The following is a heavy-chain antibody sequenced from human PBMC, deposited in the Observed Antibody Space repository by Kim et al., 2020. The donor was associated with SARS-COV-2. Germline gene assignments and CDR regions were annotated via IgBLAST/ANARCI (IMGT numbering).Heavy chain of an antibody. J-gene: IGHJ6*02. V-gene: IGHV3-30*18. D-gene: IGHD3-10*01. CDR3: AKDPLWFGELDYYYYGMDV. Sequence: GGSLRLSCAASGFTFSSYGMHWVRQAPGKGLEWVAVISYDGSNKYYADSVKGRFTISRDNSKNTLYLQMNSLRAEDTAVYYCAKDPLWFGELDYYYYGMDVWGQGTTVTVSS. CDR1: GFTFSSYG. CDR2: ISYDGSNK.